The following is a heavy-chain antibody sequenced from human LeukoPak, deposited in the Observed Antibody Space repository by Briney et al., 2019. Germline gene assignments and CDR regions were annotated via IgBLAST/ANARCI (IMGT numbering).Heavy chain of an antibody. CDR3: AKDFATVTTSNAFDI. J-gene: IGHJ3*02. V-gene: IGHV3-30*02. Sequence: GGSLRLSCAASGFTFSSYGMHWVRQAPGKGLEWVAFIRYDGSNKYYADSVKGRFTISRDNSKNTLYLQMNSLRAEDTAVYYCAKDFATVTTSNAFDIWGQGTMVTVSS. CDR2: IRYDGSNK. D-gene: IGHD4-17*01. CDR1: GFTFSSYG.